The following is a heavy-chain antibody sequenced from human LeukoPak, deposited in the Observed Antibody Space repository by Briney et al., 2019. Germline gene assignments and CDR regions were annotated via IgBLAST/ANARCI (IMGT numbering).Heavy chain of an antibody. D-gene: IGHD4-17*01. CDR2: TYYRSKWYN. V-gene: IGHV6-1*01. CDR1: GDSVSSNSAA. CDR3: ARALGHGDYDNFDY. J-gene: IGHJ4*02. Sequence: SQTLSLTCAISGDSVSSNSAAWNWIRQSPSRGLEWLGRTYYRSKWYNDYAVSVKSRITINPDTSKNQFSLKLSSVTAADTAVYYCARALGHGDYDNFDYWGRGTLVTVSS.